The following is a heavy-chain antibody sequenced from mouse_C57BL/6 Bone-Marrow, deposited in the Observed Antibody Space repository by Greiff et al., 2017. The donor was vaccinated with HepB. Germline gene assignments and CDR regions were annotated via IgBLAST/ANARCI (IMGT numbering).Heavy chain of an antibody. V-gene: IGHV5-17*01. J-gene: IGHJ2*01. CDR2: ISSGSSTI. Sequence: EVQRVESGGGLVKPGGSLKLSCAASGFTFSDYGMHWVRQAPEKGLEWVAYISSGSSTIDYADTVKGRFTISRDNAKNTLFLQMTSLRSEDTAMYYCARITTVGYYFDYWGQGTTLTVCS. CDR3: ARITTVGYYFDY. CDR1: GFTFSDYG. D-gene: IGHD1-1*01.